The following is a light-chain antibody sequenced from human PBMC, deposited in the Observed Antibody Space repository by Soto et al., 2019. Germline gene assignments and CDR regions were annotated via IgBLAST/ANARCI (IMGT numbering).Light chain of an antibody. V-gene: IGKV3-20*01. Sequence: ILTQSPDALSLSPGDRATLSCRANQRASRQYLSWYQQRPGQPPRLLIYSGSMRADGVPDRFSGSGSGSEFTLTINSLEPEDFAVYYCQDFDSPQWTFGQGTKVDI. CDR3: QDFDSPQWT. CDR1: QRASRQY. J-gene: IGKJ1*01. CDR2: SGS.